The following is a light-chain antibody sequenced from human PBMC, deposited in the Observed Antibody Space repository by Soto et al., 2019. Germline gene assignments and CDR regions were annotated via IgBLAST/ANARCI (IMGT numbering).Light chain of an antibody. J-gene: IGLJ1*01. CDR1: SSDVGAYNY. CDR2: DVS. Sequence: QSVLTQPSSVYGSPGQSITISCPGTSSDVGAYNYVSWYQQNPGKAPKLMIYDVSNRPSGISNRFSGSKSGNTASLTISGLQAEDEADYYCTSYTSSSSYVFGTGTKVTVL. CDR3: TSYTSSSSYV. V-gene: IGLV2-14*01.